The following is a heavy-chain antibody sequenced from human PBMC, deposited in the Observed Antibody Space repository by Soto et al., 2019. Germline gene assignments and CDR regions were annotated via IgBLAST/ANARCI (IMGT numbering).Heavy chain of an antibody. CDR1: GGSFSGYY. CDR3: ARTPESLTTVTPYFDY. J-gene: IGHJ4*02. D-gene: IGHD4-4*01. CDR2: INHSGST. V-gene: IGHV4-34*01. Sequence: QVQLQQWGAGLLKPSETLSLTCAVYGGSFSGYYWSWIRQPPGKGLEWIGEINHSGSTNYNPSLKSRVTISVDTSKNQFSLKLSSVTAADTAVYYCARTPESLTTVTPYFDYWGQGTLVTVSS.